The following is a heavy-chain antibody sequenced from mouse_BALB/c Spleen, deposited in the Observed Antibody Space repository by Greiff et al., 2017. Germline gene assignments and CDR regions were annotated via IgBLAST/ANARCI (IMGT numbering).Heavy chain of an antibody. Sequence: QVQLQQSGAELVRPGTSVKVSCKASGYAFTNYLIEWVKQRPGQGLEWIGVINPGSGGTNYNEKFKGKATLTADKSSSTAYMQLSSLTSDDSAVYFCARRLLQLPLYYLDDWGQGTTLTVSS. V-gene: IGHV1-54*01. CDR2: INPGSGGT. D-gene: IGHD1-2*01. CDR3: ARRLLQLPLYYLDD. CDR1: GYAFTNYL. J-gene: IGHJ2*01.